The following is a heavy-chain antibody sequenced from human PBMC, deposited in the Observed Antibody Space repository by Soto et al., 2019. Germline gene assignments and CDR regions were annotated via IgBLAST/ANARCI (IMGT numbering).Heavy chain of an antibody. CDR2: IYSGGST. V-gene: IGHV3-66*01. CDR3: ARDRGYSYASDAFDI. CDR1: GLNVIGNC. D-gene: IGHD5-18*01. J-gene: IGHJ3*02. Sequence: GGSMRVSCTAAGLNVIGNCSSWVRQKTGKGLEWVSVIYSGGSTYYADSVKGRFTISRDNSKNTLYLQMNSLRAEDTAVYYCARDRGYSYASDAFDIWGQGTMVTVSS.